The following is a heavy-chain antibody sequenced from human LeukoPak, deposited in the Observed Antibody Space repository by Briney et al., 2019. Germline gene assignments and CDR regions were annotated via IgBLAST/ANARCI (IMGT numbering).Heavy chain of an antibody. V-gene: IGHV3-7*01. CDR1: GFSFSIYW. D-gene: IGHD2-2*01. CDR2: IKEDGSDK. Sequence: GGSLRLSCAASGFSFSIYWMSWVRQTPGKGLEWVALIKEDGSDKYYVDSVKGRFTISRDNAKNSLYLQMNSLRAEDTAVYYCARDRVPAATFDYWGQGTLVTVSS. CDR3: ARDRVPAATFDY. J-gene: IGHJ4*02.